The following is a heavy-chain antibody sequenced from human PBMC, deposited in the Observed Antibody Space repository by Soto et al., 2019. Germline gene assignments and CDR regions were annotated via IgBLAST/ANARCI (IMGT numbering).Heavy chain of an antibody. CDR1: GYTFTSYG. CDR3: ARDGDIGYCSSTSCYTGYYYYGMDV. J-gene: IGHJ6*02. CDR2: ISAYNGNT. V-gene: IGHV1-18*04. D-gene: IGHD2-2*02. Sequence: ASVKVSCKASGYTFTSYGISWVRQAPGQGLEWMGWISAYNGNTNYAQKLQGRVTMTTDTSTSTAYMELRSLRSDDTAVYYRARDGDIGYCSSTSCYTGYYYYGMDVWGQGTTVTVS.